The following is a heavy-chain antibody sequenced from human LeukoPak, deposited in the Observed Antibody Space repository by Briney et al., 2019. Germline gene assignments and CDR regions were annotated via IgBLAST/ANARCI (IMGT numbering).Heavy chain of an antibody. CDR3: AKGGAAAGTSAWFDP. J-gene: IGHJ5*02. CDR1: GFTFSSYA. V-gene: IGHV3-23*01. D-gene: IGHD6-19*01. Sequence: GGSLRLSCAASGFTFSSYAISWVRQAPGKGLEWVSGISSSGGSTYYAESVKGRFTISRDNSKNTLYLQMNSLRAGDTAVYYCAKGGAAAGTSAWFDPWGQGTLVTVSS. CDR2: ISSSGGST.